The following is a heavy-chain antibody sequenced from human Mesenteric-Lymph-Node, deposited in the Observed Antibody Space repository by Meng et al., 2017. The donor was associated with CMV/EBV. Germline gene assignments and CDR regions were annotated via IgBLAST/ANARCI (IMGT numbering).Heavy chain of an antibody. CDR3: ARTSIAVGDGYDY. CDR1: GYTFTSYA. Sequence: KASGYTFTSYAMHWVRQAPGQRLEWMGWINAGNGNTKYSQKFQGRVTITRDTSASTAYMELSSLRSEDTAVYYCARTSIAVGDGYDYWGQGTVVTVSS. V-gene: IGHV1-3*01. D-gene: IGHD6-19*01. CDR2: INAGNGNT. J-gene: IGHJ4*02.